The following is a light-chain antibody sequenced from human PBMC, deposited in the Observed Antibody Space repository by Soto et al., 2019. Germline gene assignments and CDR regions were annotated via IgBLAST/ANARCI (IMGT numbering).Light chain of an antibody. Sequence: QAVVSQSPSASASLGASVKLTCTLSSAHTNYAIAWHQQQPEKGPRFLMRVNSDGSHTKGDGIPDRFSGSSSGAERYLTISSLQSEDEADYYCQTWGTGIWVFGGGTKVTV. CDR2: VNSDGSH. J-gene: IGLJ3*02. CDR3: QTWGTGIWV. V-gene: IGLV4-69*01. CDR1: SAHTNYA.